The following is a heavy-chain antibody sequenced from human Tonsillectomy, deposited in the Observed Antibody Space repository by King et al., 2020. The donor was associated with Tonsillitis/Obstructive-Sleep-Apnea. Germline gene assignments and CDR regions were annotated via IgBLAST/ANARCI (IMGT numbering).Heavy chain of an antibody. CDR3: TTGTSGRNYYYCYGMDV. V-gene: IGHV3-15*07. CDR2: IKSKRDGGTT. D-gene: IGHD1-1*01. Sequence: VQLVESGGGLVKPGGSLRLSCEVSGFSFSSAWMNWVRQAPGKGLEWVSRIKSKRDGGTTDYAAPVKGRFTISRDDSKDTLYLQMNSLKTEDTGVYYCTTGTSGRNYYYCYGMDVWGQGTTVTVSS. J-gene: IGHJ6*02. CDR1: GFSFSSAW.